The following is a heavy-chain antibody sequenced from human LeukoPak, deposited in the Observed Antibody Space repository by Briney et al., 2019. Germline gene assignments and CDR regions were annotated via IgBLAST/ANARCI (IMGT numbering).Heavy chain of an antibody. CDR2: IIPIFGTA. Sequence: SVKVSCKASGGTFSSYAISWVRQAPGQGLGWMGGIIPIFGTANYAQKFQGRVTITADGSTSTAYMELSSLRSEDTAVYYCARSRYGDYVGYWGQGTLVTVSS. D-gene: IGHD4-17*01. J-gene: IGHJ4*02. CDR1: GGTFSSYA. CDR3: ARSRYGDYVGY. V-gene: IGHV1-69*13.